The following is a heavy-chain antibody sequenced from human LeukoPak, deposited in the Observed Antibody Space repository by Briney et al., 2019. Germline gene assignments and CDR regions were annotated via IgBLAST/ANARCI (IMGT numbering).Heavy chain of an antibody. J-gene: IGHJ4*02. CDR3: ARVYYYDSSGYYFGDYFDY. CDR1: GYTFTGYY. D-gene: IGHD3-22*01. V-gene: IGHV1-2*06. Sequence: ASVKVSCKASGYTFTGYYMHWVRQAPGQGLEWMGRINPNSGGTNYAQKFQGRVTMTRDTSISTAYMELSRLRSDDTAVYYCARVYYYDSSGYYFGDYFDYWGQGTLVTISS. CDR2: INPNSGGT.